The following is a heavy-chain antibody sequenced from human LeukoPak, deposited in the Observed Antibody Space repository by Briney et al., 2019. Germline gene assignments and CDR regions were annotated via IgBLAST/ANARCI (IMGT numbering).Heavy chain of an antibody. J-gene: IGHJ4*02. CDR3: ARHRGDILTGYYYYFDY. CDR2: IYYSGST. CDR1: GGSISGSSYY. D-gene: IGHD3-9*01. V-gene: IGHV4-39*01. Sequence: SETLSLTCTVSGGSISGSSYYWGWIRQPPGKGLEWIGSIYYSGSTYYNPSLKSRVTISVDTSKNQFSLKLSSVTAADTAVYYCARHRGDILTGYYYYFDYWGQGTLVTVSS.